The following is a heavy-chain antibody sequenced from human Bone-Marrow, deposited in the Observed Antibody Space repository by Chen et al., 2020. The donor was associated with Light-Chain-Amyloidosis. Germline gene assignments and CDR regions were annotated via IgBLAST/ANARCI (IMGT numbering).Heavy chain of an antibody. Sequence: QVQLVQSGAEVKKPGASVKVSCKASGYTFTGYYMHWVRQAPGQGLEWMGWINPNGGGTNYAQKFQGRVTMTRDTSISTAYMELSRLRSDDTAVYYCATERGAGGWFDPWGQGTLVTVSS. CDR3: ATERGAGGWFDP. CDR2: INPNGGGT. D-gene: IGHD1-26*01. J-gene: IGHJ5*02. V-gene: IGHV1-2*02. CDR1: GYTFTGYY.